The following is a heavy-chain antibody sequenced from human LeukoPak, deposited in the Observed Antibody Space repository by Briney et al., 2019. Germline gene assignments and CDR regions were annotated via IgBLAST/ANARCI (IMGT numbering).Heavy chain of an antibody. J-gene: IGHJ6*02. CDR3: ARDLTGIIRGTDV. V-gene: IGHV3-21*01. CDR1: GFTFSTYS. Sequence: PGGSLRLSCAASGFTFSTYSMTWVRQAPGKGLQWVSSISGSSNYIYYADSVKGRFTISRDNAKNSLYLQMNSLRAEDTAVYYCARDLTGIIRGTDVWGQGTTVTVSS. D-gene: IGHD3-10*01. CDR2: ISGSSNYI.